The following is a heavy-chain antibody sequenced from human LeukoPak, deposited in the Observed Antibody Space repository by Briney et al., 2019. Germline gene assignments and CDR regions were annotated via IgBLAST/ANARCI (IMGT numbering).Heavy chain of an antibody. Sequence: ASVKVSCKASGYTFTGYYMHWVRQAPGQGLEWMGIINPSGGSTGYAQKFQGRVTMTRDTSTSTVYMELSSLRSEDTAVYYCARGSTVTAAPIWGQGTMVTVSS. CDR1: GYTFTGYY. D-gene: IGHD3-10*01. CDR2: INPSGGST. CDR3: ARGSTVTAAPI. J-gene: IGHJ3*02. V-gene: IGHV1-46*01.